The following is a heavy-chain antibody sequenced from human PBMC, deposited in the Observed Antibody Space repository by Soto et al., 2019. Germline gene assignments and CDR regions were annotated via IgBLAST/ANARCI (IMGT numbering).Heavy chain of an antibody. CDR3: ARVAVAARPRWYNWFDP. D-gene: IGHD2-15*01. Sequence: QEQLVQSGAEVKKPGASVKVSCKTSGYTFTDYDINXVRQATGQGLEWIGWMNPNSGETGYAQKFQGRVTMTRSASLSTAYLELSSLRSEDTAVYYCARVAVAARPRWYNWFDPWGQGTLVTVSS. CDR2: MNPNSGET. V-gene: IGHV1-8*01. CDR1: GYTFTDYD. J-gene: IGHJ5*02.